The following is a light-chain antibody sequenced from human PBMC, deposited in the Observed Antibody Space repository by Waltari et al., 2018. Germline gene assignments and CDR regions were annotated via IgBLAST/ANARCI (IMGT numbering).Light chain of an antibody. CDR1: QSVSTS. Sequence: EIMLTQSPATLSLSPGERATLSCRASQSVSTSLGWYQQKPGQAPRLLIYDASTRATGIPARFIGSGSGTDFTVTISSLEPEDFAVYYCQQRYNWPPTFGQGTKVEIK. V-gene: IGKV3-11*01. CDR2: DAS. CDR3: QQRYNWPPT. J-gene: IGKJ1*01.